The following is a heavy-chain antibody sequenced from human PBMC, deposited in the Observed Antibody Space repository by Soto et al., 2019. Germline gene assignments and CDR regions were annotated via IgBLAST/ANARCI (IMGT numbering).Heavy chain of an antibody. D-gene: IGHD1-26*01. CDR2: IIPIFGTA. CDR3: ARGTMGATKPFDY. CDR1: GGTFSSYA. Sequence: EASVKVSCKASGGTFSSYAISWVRQAPGQGLEWMGGIIPIFGTANYAQKFQGRVTITADESTSTAYMELSSLRSEDTAVYYCARGTMGATKPFDYWGQGTLVTVSS. V-gene: IGHV1-69*13. J-gene: IGHJ4*02.